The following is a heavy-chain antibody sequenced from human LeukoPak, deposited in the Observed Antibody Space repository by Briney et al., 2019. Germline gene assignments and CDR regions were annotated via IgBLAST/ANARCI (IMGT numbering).Heavy chain of an antibody. D-gene: IGHD4-11*01. CDR2: IYYSGST. CDR1: GGSISSSDYY. J-gene: IGHJ4*02. V-gene: IGHV4-30-4*08. Sequence: TQTLSLTCTVSGGSISSSDYYWSWIRQPPGKGLEWIGYIYYSGSTYYNPSLKSRVTISVDTSKNQFSLKLSSVTAADTAVYYCARVPWRLQYFDYWGQGTLVIVSS. CDR3: ARVPWRLQYFDY.